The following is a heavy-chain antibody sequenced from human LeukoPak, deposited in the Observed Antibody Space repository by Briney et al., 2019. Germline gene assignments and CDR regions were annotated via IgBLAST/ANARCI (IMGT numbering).Heavy chain of an antibody. D-gene: IGHD3-3*01. V-gene: IGHV4-59*08. J-gene: IGHJ6*02. CDR3: ARHSSDFWSGYYTNYYGVDV. CDR1: GGSISSYY. Sequence: PSETLSLTCTVSGGSISSYYWSWIRQSPGKGLEWIGYIYYSGSTNYNPSLKSRLTISVDTSKNQFSLRLSSVTAAGTAVYYCARHSSDFWSGYYTNYYGVDVWGRGTTVTVSS. CDR2: IYYSGST.